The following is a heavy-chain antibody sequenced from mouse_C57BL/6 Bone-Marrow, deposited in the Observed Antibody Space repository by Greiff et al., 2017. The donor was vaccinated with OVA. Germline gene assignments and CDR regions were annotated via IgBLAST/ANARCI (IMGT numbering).Heavy chain of an antibody. J-gene: IGHJ1*03. CDR2: IDPSDSET. Sequence: QVQLQQPGAELVRPGSSVKLSCKASGYTFTSYWMHWVKQRPIQGLEWIGNIDPSDSETHYNQKFKDKATLTVDKSSSTAYMQLSSLTSEDSAVYYCAREGSDGYGYFDVWGTGTTVTVSS. CDR1: GYTFTSYW. CDR3: AREGSDGYGYFDV. V-gene: IGHV1-52*01. D-gene: IGHD2-3*01.